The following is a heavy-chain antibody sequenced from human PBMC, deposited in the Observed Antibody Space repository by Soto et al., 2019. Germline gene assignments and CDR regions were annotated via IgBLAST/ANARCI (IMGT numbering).Heavy chain of an antibody. Sequence: QVQLVQSGAEVKKPGASVKVSCKASGYTFSSYGISWVRQAPGQGLEWMGWISAYNGNTKYAQKSQCRATMTTETSTSTAYMELRSLSSDDTAVYYFPRDSPPVDYWGQGTLVTVSS. CDR2: ISAYNGNT. CDR3: PRDSPPVDY. V-gene: IGHV1-18*01. CDR1: GYTFSSYG. J-gene: IGHJ4*02.